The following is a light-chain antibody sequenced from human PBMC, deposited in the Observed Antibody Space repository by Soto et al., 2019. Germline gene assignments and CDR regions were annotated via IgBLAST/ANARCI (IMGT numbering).Light chain of an antibody. CDR2: DNN. V-gene: IGLV1-51*01. Sequence: QSVLTQSPSVSAAPGQQVTISCSGSTSKIGNNNVSWYQQLPGTAPKLLIYDNNKRPSGIPDRFSGSKSGTTGTLDITGRQTGDEADYYCASWDGSLPGEVFGGGTKLTVL. CDR1: TSKIGNNN. J-gene: IGLJ2*01. CDR3: ASWDGSLPGEV.